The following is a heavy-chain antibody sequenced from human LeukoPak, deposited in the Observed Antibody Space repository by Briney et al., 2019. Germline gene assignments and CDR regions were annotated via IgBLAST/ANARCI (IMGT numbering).Heavy chain of an antibody. CDR3: AKVRGTYSSGYFFDY. V-gene: IGHV3-9*01. CDR2: ISWDSGSQ. CDR1: GFSLDDYV. D-gene: IGHD6-19*01. J-gene: IGHJ4*02. Sequence: GGSLRLSCVGSGFSLDDYVMHWLRPVPGKGLEWVSSISWDSGSQAYADSVKGRFSISRDNDKNSLYLQMNSLRPEDTAFYYCAKVRGTYSSGYFFDYWGQGTLVTVSS.